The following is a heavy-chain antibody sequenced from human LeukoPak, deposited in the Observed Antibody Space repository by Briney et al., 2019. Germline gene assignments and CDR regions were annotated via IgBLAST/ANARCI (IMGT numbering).Heavy chain of an antibody. Sequence: KTSESLSLTCTVSGYAISSGYYWGWIRQPPGKGLEWIGSIYHSGSTYYNPSLKSRVTISVDTSKNQFSLKLSSVTAADTALYYYARDSYDFWSGYYTFDPWGQGTLVTVSP. CDR1: GYAISSGYY. J-gene: IGHJ5*02. CDR3: ARDSYDFWSGYYTFDP. D-gene: IGHD3-3*01. CDR2: IYHSGST. V-gene: IGHV4-38-2*02.